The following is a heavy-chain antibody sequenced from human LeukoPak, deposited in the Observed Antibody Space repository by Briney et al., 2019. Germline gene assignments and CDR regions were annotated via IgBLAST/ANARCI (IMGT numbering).Heavy chain of an antibody. Sequence: GGSLRLSCAASGFTFSSYAMSWVRQAPGKGLEWVSGISGSGGNTYYADSVKGRFTISRDNSKNTLYLQMNSLRAEDTAVYYCAKDARASSGTLRGFFDFWGQGTLVTVSS. V-gene: IGHV3-23*01. D-gene: IGHD6-13*01. CDR3: AKDARASSGTLRGFFDF. CDR1: GFTFSSYA. J-gene: IGHJ4*02. CDR2: ISGSGGNT.